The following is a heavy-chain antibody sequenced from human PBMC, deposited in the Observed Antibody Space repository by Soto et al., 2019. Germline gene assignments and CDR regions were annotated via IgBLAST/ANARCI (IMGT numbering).Heavy chain of an antibody. CDR3: ARDGGEIWNNNYYYSGMDV. CDR2: TSYTGNT. Sequence: PSETLSLTCIVSGGSITSYHWSWIRQFPGKGLEWIAYTSYTGNTNYNPSLQSRVTISMDTSKNQLSLKLTSMTAADTAVYYCARDGGEIWNNNYYYSGMDVWGQGTTVTVSS. CDR1: GGSITSYH. D-gene: IGHD3-16*01. J-gene: IGHJ6*02. V-gene: IGHV4-59*01.